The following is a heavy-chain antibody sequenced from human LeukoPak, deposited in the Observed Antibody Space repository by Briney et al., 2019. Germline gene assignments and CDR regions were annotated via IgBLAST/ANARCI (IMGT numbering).Heavy chain of an antibody. V-gene: IGHV4-31*03. D-gene: IGHD3-3*01. CDR2: THYSGNV. Sequence: SETLSLTCTVSGGSISSGAYYWSWIRQYPGKGLEWIGYTHYSGNVYNNPSLKSRVTILVGTSESQFPLKLNSVTAADTAVYFCARAILTASGFVWHFDLWGRGTLVTVSS. CDR1: GGSISSGAYY. CDR3: ARAILTASGFVWHFDL. J-gene: IGHJ2*01.